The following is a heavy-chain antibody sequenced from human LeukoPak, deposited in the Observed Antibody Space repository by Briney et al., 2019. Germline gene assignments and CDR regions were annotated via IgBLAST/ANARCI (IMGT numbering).Heavy chain of an antibody. V-gene: IGHV4-39*01. Sequence: SETLSRNCTVFASDSSRASYCGGAIRQPPGKGLEWIGTIYYSGSTYYNPSLKSRVTISVDTSNNQFSLKLSSVTAADTAVYYCARRTMLRGVITSYSFDYWGQGTLVTVSS. CDR1: ASDSSRASYC. D-gene: IGHD3-10*01. CDR3: ARRTMLRGVITSYSFDY. CDR2: IYYSGST. J-gene: IGHJ4*02.